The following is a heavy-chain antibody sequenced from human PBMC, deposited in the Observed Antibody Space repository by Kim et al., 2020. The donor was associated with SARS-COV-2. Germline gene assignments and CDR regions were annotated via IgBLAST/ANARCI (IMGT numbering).Heavy chain of an antibody. J-gene: IGHJ4*02. V-gene: IGHV3-23*01. CDR1: GFTFSSYA. D-gene: IGHD3-10*01. CDR2: ISGSGGST. Sequence: GGSLRLSCAASGFTFSSYAMSWVRQAPGKGLEWVSAISGSGGSTYYADSVKGRFTISRDNSKNTLYLQMNSLRAEDTAVYYCAKRNYYGSGSYYPFDYWGQGTLVTVSS. CDR3: AKRNYYGSGSYYPFDY.